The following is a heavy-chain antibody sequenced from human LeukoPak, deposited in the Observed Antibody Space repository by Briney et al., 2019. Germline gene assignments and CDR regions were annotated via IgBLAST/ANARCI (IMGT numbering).Heavy chain of an antibody. Sequence: SETLSLTCAVSGYSISSGYYWGWVRQPPGKGLEWIGSIYHSGSTYYNPSLKSRVTISVDTSKNQFSLKLRSVTAADTAVYYCARHRTSSNYFDYWGQGTLVTVSS. CDR3: ARHRTSSNYFDY. CDR2: IYHSGST. CDR1: GYSISSGYY. J-gene: IGHJ4*02. D-gene: IGHD1-1*01. V-gene: IGHV4-38-2*01.